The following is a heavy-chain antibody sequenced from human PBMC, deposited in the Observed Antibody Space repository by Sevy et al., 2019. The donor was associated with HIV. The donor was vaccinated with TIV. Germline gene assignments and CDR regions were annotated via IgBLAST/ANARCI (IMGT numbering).Heavy chain of an antibody. Sequence: GGSLRLSCAASGFTFNYHFMYWVRQVPGKGLEWVSYISSASSYINYSDSVKGRFTISRDNAKNLVFLEMNNLRPEDTAVYFCARGDYYGSLYYFDYWGQGTLVTVSS. D-gene: IGHD3-10*01. V-gene: IGHV3-21*01. CDR3: ARGDYYGSLYYFDY. CDR2: ISSASSYI. J-gene: IGHJ4*02. CDR1: GFTFNYHF.